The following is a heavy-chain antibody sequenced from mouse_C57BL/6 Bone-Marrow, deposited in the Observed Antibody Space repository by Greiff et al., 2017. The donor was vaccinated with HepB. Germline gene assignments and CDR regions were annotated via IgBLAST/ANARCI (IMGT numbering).Heavy chain of an antibody. V-gene: IGHV5-4*03. CDR2: ISDGGSYT. J-gene: IGHJ1*03. Sequence: DVMLVESGGGLVKPGGSLKLSCAASGFTFSSYAMSWVRQTPEKRLEWVATISDGGSYTYYPDNAKNNLYLQMSHLKSEDTAMYYCARGDGSSYFYWYFDVWGTGTTVTVSS. CDR1: GFTFSSYA. D-gene: IGHD1-1*01. CDR3: ARGDGSSYFYWYFDV.